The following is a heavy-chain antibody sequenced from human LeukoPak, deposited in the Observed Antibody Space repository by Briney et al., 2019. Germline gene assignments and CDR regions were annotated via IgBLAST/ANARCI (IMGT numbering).Heavy chain of an antibody. CDR3: ARGYDIDV. CDR2: IYYTGTT. V-gene: IGHV4-59*01. Sequence: PSETLSLTCTVSGGSISNYYWSWIRQPPGKAPEWIGYIYYTGTTKYNPSLKSRATISLDTSKNQFSLKLTSVTAADTALFFCARGYDIDVWGQGTTVTVSS. J-gene: IGHJ6*02. CDR1: GGSISNYY.